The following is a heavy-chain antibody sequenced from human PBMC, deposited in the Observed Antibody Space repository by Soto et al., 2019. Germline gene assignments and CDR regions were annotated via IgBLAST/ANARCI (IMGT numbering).Heavy chain of an antibody. CDR3: ARSDVDTAPFDY. V-gene: IGHV3-33*01. J-gene: IGHJ4*02. D-gene: IGHD5-18*01. Sequence: GGSLRLSCAASGFTFSSYGMHWVRQAPGKGLEWVAVIWYDGSNKYYADSVKGRFTISRDNSKNTLYLQMNSLRAEDTAVYYCARSDVDTAPFDYWGQGTLVTVSS. CDR1: GFTFSSYG. CDR2: IWYDGSNK.